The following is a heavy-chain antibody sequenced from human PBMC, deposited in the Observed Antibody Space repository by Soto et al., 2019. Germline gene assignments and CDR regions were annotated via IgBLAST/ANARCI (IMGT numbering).Heavy chain of an antibody. CDR2: IIPIFGTA. CDR1: GGTFSSYA. Sequence: GASLWVSCKASGGTFSSYAISWVRQAPGQGLEWMGGIIPIFGTANYAQKFQGRVTITADESTSTAYMELSSLRSEDTAVYYCARGSIAARPDKSDYYYYGMDFQGPRPTVTLSS. J-gene: IGHJ6*02. D-gene: IGHD6-6*01. V-gene: IGHV1-69*13. CDR3: ARGSIAARPDKSDYYYYGMDF.